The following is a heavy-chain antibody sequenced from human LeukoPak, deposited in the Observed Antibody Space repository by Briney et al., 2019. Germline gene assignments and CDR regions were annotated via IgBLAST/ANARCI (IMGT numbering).Heavy chain of an antibody. Sequence: GGSLRLSCAASGFTFSDYYMSWIRQAPGKGLEWVSYISSSGSTIYYADSVKGRFTISRDNAKNSLYLQMNSLRAEDTAVYYCARDFGQHRRRGAPPAYWGQGTLVTVSS. CDR3: ARDFGQHRRRGAPPAY. CDR2: ISSSGSTI. D-gene: IGHD1-26*01. J-gene: IGHJ4*02. CDR1: GFTFSDYY. V-gene: IGHV3-11*04.